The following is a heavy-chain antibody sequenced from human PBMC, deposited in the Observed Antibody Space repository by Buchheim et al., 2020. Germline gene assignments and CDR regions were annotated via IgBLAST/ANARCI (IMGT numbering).Heavy chain of an antibody. J-gene: IGHJ2*01. CDR1: RFTFSSYG. Sequence: QVQLVESGGGVVQPGRSLRLSCAASRFTFSSYGMHWVRQAPGKGLEWVAVISYDGSNKYYVDSVKGRFTISRDNSKTTLYLQMTSLRAEDTAVYYCAKGAGGVQDDYGDYVDWYFDLWGRGTL. V-gene: IGHV3-30*18. CDR2: ISYDGSNK. CDR3: AKGAGGVQDDYGDYVDWYFDL. D-gene: IGHD4-17*01.